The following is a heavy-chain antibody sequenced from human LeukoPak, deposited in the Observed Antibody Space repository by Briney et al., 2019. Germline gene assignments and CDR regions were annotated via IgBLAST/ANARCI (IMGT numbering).Heavy chain of an antibody. D-gene: IGHD3-9*01. CDR1: GFTFIDYY. CDR3: ARGEVLRYFDWFPGEFDP. J-gene: IGHJ5*02. V-gene: IGHV3-11*01. Sequence: GGALRLSFAASGFTFIDYYMSWMRQAPGRGLEGVSYISSSGSTIYYADPVKGRFTISRDNAKNSLYLQMNSLRAEDTAVYYCARGEVLRYFDWFPGEFDPWGQGTLVTVSS. CDR2: ISSSGSTI.